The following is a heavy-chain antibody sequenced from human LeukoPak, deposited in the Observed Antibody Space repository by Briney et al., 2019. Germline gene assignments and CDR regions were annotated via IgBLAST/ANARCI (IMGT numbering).Heavy chain of an antibody. D-gene: IGHD3-10*01. J-gene: IGHJ4*02. Sequence: ASVKVSCKASGYTFTRHGITWVRQAPGQGLEWMGWISTYSSHTTYEQKLQGRVTITKETSTTTAYMELRSLRSDDTAVYYCARDEGRVSGSFNLWGQGTLVTVSS. CDR1: GYTFTRHG. CDR3: ARDEGRVSGSFNL. V-gene: IGHV1-18*01. CDR2: ISTYSSHT.